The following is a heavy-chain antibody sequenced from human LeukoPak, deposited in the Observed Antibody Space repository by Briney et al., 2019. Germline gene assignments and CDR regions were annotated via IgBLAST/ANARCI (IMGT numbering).Heavy chain of an antibody. J-gene: IGHJ4*02. CDR2: ISYDGSNK. D-gene: IGHD3-22*01. V-gene: IGHV3-30*04. CDR1: GFTFSSYA. CDR3: AREDYDSSGSFYY. Sequence: PGGSLRLSCAASGFTFSSYAMHWVRQAPGKGLEWVAVISYDGSNKYYADSVKGRFTISRDNSKNTLYLQMNSLRAEDTAVYYCAREDYDSSGSFYYWGQGTLVTVSS.